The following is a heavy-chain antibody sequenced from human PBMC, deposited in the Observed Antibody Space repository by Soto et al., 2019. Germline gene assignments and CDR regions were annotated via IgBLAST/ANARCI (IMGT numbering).Heavy chain of an antibody. D-gene: IGHD5-18*01. CDR2: IYYSGST. CDR3: ARLWSYSAHTVPYYYSMDV. Sequence: SETLSLTCTVSGGSISSYYWSWIRQPPWKGLEWIGYIYYSGSTNYNPSLKSRVTISVDTSKNQFSLKLSSVTAADTAVYYCARLWSYSAHTVPYYYSMDVWGQGTTVTVSS. CDR1: GGSISSYY. V-gene: IGHV4-59*01. J-gene: IGHJ6*02.